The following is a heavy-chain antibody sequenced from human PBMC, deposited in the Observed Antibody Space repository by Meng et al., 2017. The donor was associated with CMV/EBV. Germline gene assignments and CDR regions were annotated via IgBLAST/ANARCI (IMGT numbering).Heavy chain of an antibody. Sequence: SFSGYYWSWIRQPPGRGLEWIEEINHSGSTNYNPSLKSRVTISVDTSKNQFSLKLSSVTAADTAVYYCARKRQGFRGDYVWNWFDPWGQGTLVTVSS. D-gene: IGHD4-17*01. V-gene: IGHV4-34*01. CDR2: INHSGST. CDR3: ARKRQGFRGDYVWNWFDP. J-gene: IGHJ5*02. CDR1: SFSGYY.